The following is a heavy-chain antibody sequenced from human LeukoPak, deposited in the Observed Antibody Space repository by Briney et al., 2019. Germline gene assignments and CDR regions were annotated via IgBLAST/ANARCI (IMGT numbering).Heavy chain of an antibody. CDR2: INPHGNEI. Sequence: GGSLRLSCAASGFTFSSYWMSWVRQAPGKGLEWVANINPHGNEINYVDSVKGRFTISRDNAKNSVYLQMNSLRAGDTAIYYCATDRHFSTFDYWGQGTLVTVSS. CDR1: GFTFSSYW. J-gene: IGHJ4*02. CDR3: ATDRHFSTFDY. V-gene: IGHV3-7*01. D-gene: IGHD3-3*02.